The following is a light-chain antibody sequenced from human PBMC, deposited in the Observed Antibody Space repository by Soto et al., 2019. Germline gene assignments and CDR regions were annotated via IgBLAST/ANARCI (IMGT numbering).Light chain of an antibody. CDR1: SSNLGAGYD. Sequence: QTFITKSPSLSGAPGQRVTLSCTGNSSNLGAGYDVHWYQQLPGAAPKLVIFGNRNRPSGVPERFSGSKSGTSASLAITGLQAEDEADYYCQAYDYSLTASVFGGGTKVTVL. J-gene: IGLJ2*01. CDR2: GNR. V-gene: IGLV1-40*01. CDR3: QAYDYSLTASV.